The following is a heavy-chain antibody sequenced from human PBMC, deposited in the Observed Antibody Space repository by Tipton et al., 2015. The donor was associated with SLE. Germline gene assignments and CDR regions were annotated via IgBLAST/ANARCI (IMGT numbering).Heavy chain of an antibody. D-gene: IGHD3-22*01. CDR1: GGSISSSNW. J-gene: IGHJ4*02. Sequence: TLSLTCAVSGGSISSSNWWNWVRQPPGKGLEWIGEIFQTGSTNYNPSVKSRVTFSLDKSKNLFSLRLTSVTAADTAVYYCARYYYDSTGDCLFDYWGQGTLVTVSS. V-gene: IGHV4-4*02. CDR2: IFQTGST. CDR3: ARYYYDSTGDCLFDY.